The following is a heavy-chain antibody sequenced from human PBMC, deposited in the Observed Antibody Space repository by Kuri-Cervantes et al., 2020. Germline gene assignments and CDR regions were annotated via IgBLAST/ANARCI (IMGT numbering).Heavy chain of an antibody. D-gene: IGHD3-9*01. CDR3: ARAAVGRRFDWLSGEFDY. V-gene: IGHV3-74*01. CDR2: INSDGSST. J-gene: IGHJ4*02. CDR1: GFTFSSYW. Sequence: GGSLRLSCAASGFTFSSYWMHWVRQAPGKGLVWVSRINSDGSSTSYADSVKGRFTISRDNAKNSLFLQMASLRAEDTAVYYCARAAVGRRFDWLSGEFDYWGQGTLVTVSS.